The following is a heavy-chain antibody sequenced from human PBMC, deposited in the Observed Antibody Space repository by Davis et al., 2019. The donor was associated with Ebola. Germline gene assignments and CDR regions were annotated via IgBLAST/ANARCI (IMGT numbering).Heavy chain of an antibody. CDR3: ASGPPRLGFDL. V-gene: IGHV4-59*11. D-gene: IGHD4-11*01. CDR1: GGSISGHY. CDR2: MNPLGNT. Sequence: PSETLSLTCAVSGGSISGHYWNWIRQPPGKGLDWIGNMNPLGNTNYNSSLKSRVSMSIDTPKRQFSLTLIAGTAADSAIYFGASGPPRLGFDLWGHGTLVTVSS. J-gene: IGHJ4*01.